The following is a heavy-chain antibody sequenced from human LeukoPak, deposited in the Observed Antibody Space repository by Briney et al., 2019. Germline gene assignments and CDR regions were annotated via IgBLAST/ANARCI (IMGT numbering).Heavy chain of an antibody. CDR2: INHSGST. D-gene: IGHD3-3*01. CDR3: ARKRGYYIPHDY. Sequence: PSETLSLTCAVYGGSFSGYYWSWSRQPPGKGLEWIGEINHSGSTNYNPSLKSRVTISVDTSKNQFSLKLSSVTAADTGVYYCARKRGYYIPHDYWGQGTLVTVSS. V-gene: IGHV4-34*01. CDR1: GGSFSGYY. J-gene: IGHJ4*02.